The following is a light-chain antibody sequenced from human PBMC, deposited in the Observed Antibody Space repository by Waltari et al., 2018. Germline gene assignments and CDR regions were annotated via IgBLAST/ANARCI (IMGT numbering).Light chain of an antibody. CDR2: QDT. J-gene: IGLJ3*02. Sequence: FDLTQPSSVSVSPGQTARITCSGDIVTKKYTRWFQQKPGRAPLFLIYQDTERPLGIPERFSGSISGTTITLTITGAQFEDEADYHCFSAADDFWVFGGGTKLTVL. V-gene: IGLV3-27*01. CDR1: IVTKKY. CDR3: FSAADDFWV.